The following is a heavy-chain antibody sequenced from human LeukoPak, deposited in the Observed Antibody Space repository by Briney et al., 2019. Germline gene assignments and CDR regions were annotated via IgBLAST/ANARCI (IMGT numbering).Heavy chain of an antibody. CDR3: ARDTGFYGDYGFDS. J-gene: IGHJ4*02. D-gene: IGHD4-17*01. CDR1: GYTFTGNY. V-gene: IGHV1-2*02. CDR2: VNPKSGST. Sequence: GASVKVSCKASGYTFTGNYMHWVRQAPGQGLEWMGWVNPKSGSTNYAQKFQGRVTMTRDTSISTAYMELSRLRSDDTAVYYCARDTGFYGDYGFDSWGQGTLVTVSS.